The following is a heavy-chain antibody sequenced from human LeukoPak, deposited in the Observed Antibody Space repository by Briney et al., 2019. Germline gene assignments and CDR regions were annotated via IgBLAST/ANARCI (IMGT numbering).Heavy chain of an antibody. J-gene: IGHJ5*02. CDR3: ARGYSSSWYNWFGP. Sequence: ASVKVSCKTSGYTFTGYYMHWVRQAPGQGLEWMVWINPNSGGTNYAQKFQGRATMSTDTSISTAYMELSWLRSDDTAVYYCARGYSSSWYNWFGPWGQGTLVTVSS. CDR2: INPNSGGT. CDR1: GYTFTGYY. D-gene: IGHD6-13*01. V-gene: IGHV1-2*02.